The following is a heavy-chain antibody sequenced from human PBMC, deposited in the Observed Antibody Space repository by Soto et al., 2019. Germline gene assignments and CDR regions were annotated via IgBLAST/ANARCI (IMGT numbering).Heavy chain of an antibody. J-gene: IGHJ4*02. V-gene: IGHV3-23*01. CDR3: AKKSSGNSYFYFDY. D-gene: IGHD1-26*01. CDR1: GFTFSSYA. CDR2: ITSSSSSI. Sequence: GGSLRLSCVASGFTFSSYAMSWVRQAPGKGVEWVSSITSSSSSIYYADSVKGRFTISRDNSKNTLYLQMNSLRAEDTAVYYCAKKSSGNSYFYFDYWGQGALVTVSS.